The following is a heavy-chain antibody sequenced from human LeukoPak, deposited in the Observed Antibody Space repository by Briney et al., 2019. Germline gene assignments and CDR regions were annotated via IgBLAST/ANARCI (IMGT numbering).Heavy chain of an antibody. J-gene: IGHJ4*02. V-gene: IGHV7-4-1*02. CDR2: INPSTGNP. D-gene: IGHD1-26*01. Sequence: APVKVSCKASGYTFTTYGMNWVRQASGQGLEWMGWINPSTGNPTYAQGFTGRFVFSLDTSVSTAYLQISSLKAEDTATYYCAPSGTYYFNYWGQGTQVTVSS. CDR1: GYTFTTYG. CDR3: APSGTYYFNY.